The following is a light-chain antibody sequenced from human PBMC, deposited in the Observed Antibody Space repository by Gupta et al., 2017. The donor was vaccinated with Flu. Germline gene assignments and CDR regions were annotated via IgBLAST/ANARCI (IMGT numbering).Light chain of an antibody. J-gene: IGLJ3*02. CDR2: RND. V-gene: IGLV1-47*01. CDR1: RSNIGNNY. Sequence: QSVLTQSPSASGTSGPRVAISCSGRRSNIGNNYVYWYQQFPGTAPKLLIYRNDQRPSGVPDRFSASKSGTSASLAISGLRSEDEADYYCATWDDSLSGWVFGGGSKLTVL. CDR3: ATWDDSLSGWV.